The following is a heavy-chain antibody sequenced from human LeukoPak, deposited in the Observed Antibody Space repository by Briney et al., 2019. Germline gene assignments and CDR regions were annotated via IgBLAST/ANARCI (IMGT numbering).Heavy chain of an antibody. J-gene: IGHJ5*02. D-gene: IGHD2-2*02. CDR3: AKSHCSSTSCYSPTSWFDP. Sequence: ASVKVSCKASGYTFTSYYMHWVRQAPGQGLEWMGIINPSGGSTSYAQKFQGRVTMTRDTSTSTVYMELSSLRSEDTAVYYCAKSHCSSTSCYSPTSWFDPWGQGTLVTVSS. V-gene: IGHV1-46*01. CDR2: INPSGGST. CDR1: GYTFTSYY.